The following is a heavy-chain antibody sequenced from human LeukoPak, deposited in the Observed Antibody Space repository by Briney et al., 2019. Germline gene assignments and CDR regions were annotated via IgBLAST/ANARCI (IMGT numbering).Heavy chain of an antibody. J-gene: IGHJ3*01. CDR2: IYYSGST. D-gene: IGHD2-8*02. V-gene: IGHV4-31*03. CDR1: GGSISSGGYY. CDR3: ARILGVASLDAFDV. Sequence: SETLSLTCTVSGGSISSGGYYWSWIRQHPGKGLEWIGYIYYSGSTYYNPSLKSRVTISVDTSKNQFSLKLSSVTPEDTAVYYCARILGVASLDAFDVWGQGTMVTVSS.